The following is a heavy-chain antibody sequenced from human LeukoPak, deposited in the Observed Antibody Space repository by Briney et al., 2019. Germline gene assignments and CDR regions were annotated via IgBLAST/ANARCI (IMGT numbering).Heavy chain of an antibody. J-gene: IGHJ4*02. V-gene: IGHV3-30*02. D-gene: IGHD3-10*01. CDR2: IQYDGSNA. CDR1: GFTFSSYC. Sequence: GGSLRLSCAASGFTFSSYCMHGVRQAPREGLEWVAYIQYDGSNAQYAHSVKGRFHISRDSSKNILSLQMSSLRAEDTAVYYCAKDMDVGDYGSGDYCDYCGQGTRVSVSS. CDR3: AKDMDVGDYGSGDYCDY.